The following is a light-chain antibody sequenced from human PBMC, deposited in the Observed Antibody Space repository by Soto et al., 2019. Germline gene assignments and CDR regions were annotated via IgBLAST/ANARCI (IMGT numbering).Light chain of an antibody. CDR3: CSYAGSPRYV. V-gene: IGLV2-11*01. Sequence: QSVLTQPRSVSGSLGQSVTISCTGTSSDVGTYNYVSWYQQHPGKAPKVMIYDVSEGPSGVPDRFSGSKSGNTASLTISGLQAEDEADYYCCSYAGSPRYVLGTGTKVTVL. CDR1: SSDVGTYNY. CDR2: DVS. J-gene: IGLJ1*01.